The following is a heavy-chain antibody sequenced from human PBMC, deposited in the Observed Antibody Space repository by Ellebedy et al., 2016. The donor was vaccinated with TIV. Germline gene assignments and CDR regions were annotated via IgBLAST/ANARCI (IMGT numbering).Heavy chain of an antibody. V-gene: IGHV3-23*01. CDR1: GFTISIFA. Sequence: GGSLRLXCAASGFTISIFAMNWVRQSPGKGLQWVSAISGSGARTHYIDSVKGRFTISRDDSKNTVYLQMNSLRAEDTAVYYCARGYSSSWYGYYFDYWGQGTLVTVSS. CDR2: ISGSGART. J-gene: IGHJ4*02. CDR3: ARGYSSSWYGYYFDY. D-gene: IGHD6-13*01.